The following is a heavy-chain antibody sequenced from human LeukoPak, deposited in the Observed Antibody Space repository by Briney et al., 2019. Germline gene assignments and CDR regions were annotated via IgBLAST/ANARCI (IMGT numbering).Heavy chain of an antibody. CDR2: IYTSGST. J-gene: IGHJ6*02. Sequence: SETLSPTCTVSGGSISSGSYYWGWIRQPAGKGLEWIGRIYTSGSTNYNPSLKSRVTISVDTSKNQFSLKLSSVTAADTAVYYCAREVAVAGTDYYGMDVWGQGTTVTVSS. CDR3: AREVAVAGTDYYGMDV. V-gene: IGHV4-61*02. D-gene: IGHD6-19*01. CDR1: GGSISSGSYY.